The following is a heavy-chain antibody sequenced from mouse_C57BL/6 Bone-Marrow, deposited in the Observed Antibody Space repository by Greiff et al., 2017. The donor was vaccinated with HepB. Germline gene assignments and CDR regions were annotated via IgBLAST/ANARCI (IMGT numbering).Heavy chain of an antibody. CDR3: AKPGDYYSNYPFDY. CDR1: GYTFTDYY. J-gene: IGHJ2*01. CDR2: INPNNGGT. D-gene: IGHD2-5*01. Sequence: EVQLQQSGPELVKPGASVKISCKASGYTFTDYYMNWVKQSHGKSLEWIGDINPNNGGTSYNQKFKGKATLTVDNSSSTAYLELRSLTSEDSAVYYCAKPGDYYSNYPFDYWGQGTTLTVSS. V-gene: IGHV1-26*01.